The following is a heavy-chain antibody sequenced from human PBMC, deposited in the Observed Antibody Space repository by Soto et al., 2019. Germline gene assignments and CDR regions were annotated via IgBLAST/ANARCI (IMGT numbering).Heavy chain of an antibody. D-gene: IGHD6-6*01. J-gene: IGHJ4*02. CDR2: IIPIFGTA. Sequence: SVKVACKASGGSFSSYAISWVRQAPGQGLEWMGGIIPIFGTANYAQKFQGRVTITADESTSTAYMELSSLRSEDTAVYYCARVPEAARPDQLGYFDYWGQGTLVTVSS. CDR3: ARVPEAARPDQLGYFDY. CDR1: GGSFSSYA. V-gene: IGHV1-69*13.